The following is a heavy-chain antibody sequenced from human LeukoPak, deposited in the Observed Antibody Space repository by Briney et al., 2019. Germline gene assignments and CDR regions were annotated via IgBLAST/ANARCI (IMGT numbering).Heavy chain of an antibody. CDR1: GYTFTGYY. V-gene: IGHV1-2*06. J-gene: IGHJ4*02. CDR2: INPNSGGT. D-gene: IGHD5-18*01. Sequence: ASVKVSCKASGYTFTGYYMHWVRQAPGQGLEWMGRINPNSGGTNYAQKSQGRVTMTRDTSISTAYMELSRLRSDDTAVYYCAREPRIQLWLIDYWGQGTLVTVSS. CDR3: AREPRIQLWLIDY.